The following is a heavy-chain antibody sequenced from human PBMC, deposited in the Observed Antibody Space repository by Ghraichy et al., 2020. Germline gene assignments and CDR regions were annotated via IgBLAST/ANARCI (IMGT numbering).Heavy chain of an antibody. D-gene: IGHD4-11*01. Sequence: SETLSLTCAVYGGSFSGYYWSWIRQPPGKGLEWIGEINHSGSTNYNPSLESRVTVSVDTSKNQFSLKLSSVTAADTAVYYCARGHYSNYFGVTQLDYWGQGTLVTVSS. CDR3: ARGHYSNYFGVTQLDY. V-gene: IGHV4-34*01. J-gene: IGHJ4*02. CDR1: GGSFSGYY. CDR2: INHSGST.